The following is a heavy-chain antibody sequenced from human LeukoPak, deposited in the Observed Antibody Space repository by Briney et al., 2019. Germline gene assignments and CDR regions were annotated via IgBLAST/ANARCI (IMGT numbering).Heavy chain of an antibody. D-gene: IGHD4-23*01. J-gene: IGHJ3*02. Sequence: ASVKVSCKVSAYNFTTYGISWVRQAPGQGLEWMGWISAYNGNVKYAQKLQGRVTMTTDTSTSTAYMELRSLRSDDTAVYYCARVGSGNSRDTDAFDIWGQGTMVTVSS. V-gene: IGHV1-18*01. CDR1: AYNFTTYG. CDR2: ISAYNGNV. CDR3: ARVGSGNSRDTDAFDI.